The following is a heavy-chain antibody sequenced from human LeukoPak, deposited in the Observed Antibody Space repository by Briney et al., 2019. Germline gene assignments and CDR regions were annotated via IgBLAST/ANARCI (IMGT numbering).Heavy chain of an antibody. CDR1: GFTFSNAW. V-gene: IGHV3-15*01. Sequence: PGGSLRLSCAASGFTFSNAWMSWVRQAPGKGLEWVGRIKSRTEGGTTDYAAPVKGRFTISRDDSKNTLYLHMNSLKTEDTAVYYCTTLTMMVVYLDYWGQGALVTVSA. CDR2: IKSRTEGGTT. CDR3: TTLTMMVVYLDY. D-gene: IGHD3-22*01. J-gene: IGHJ4*02.